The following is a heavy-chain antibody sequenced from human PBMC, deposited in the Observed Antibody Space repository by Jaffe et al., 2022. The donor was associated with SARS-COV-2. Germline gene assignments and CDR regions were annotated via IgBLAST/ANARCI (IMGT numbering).Heavy chain of an antibody. CDR3: AKHEHGSTTVVTPRGGYFDY. CDR2: ISGSGGST. Sequence: EVQLLESGGGLVQPGGSLRLSCAASGFTFSSYAMSWVRQAPGKGLEWVSAISGSGGSTYYADSVKGRFTISRDNSKNTLYLQMNSLRAEDTAVYYCAKHEHGSTTVVTPRGGYFDYWGQGTLVTVSS. D-gene: IGHD4-17*01. V-gene: IGHV3-23*01. CDR1: GFTFSSYA. J-gene: IGHJ4*02.